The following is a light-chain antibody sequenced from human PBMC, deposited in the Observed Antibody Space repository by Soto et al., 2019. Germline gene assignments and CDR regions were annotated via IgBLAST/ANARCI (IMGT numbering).Light chain of an antibody. CDR2: DAS. J-gene: IGKJ1*01. V-gene: IGKV1-5*01. CDR3: QQYNSYSTWT. Sequence: DIQMTQSPSTLSASVGDRVTITCRASQSINIWLAWYQQKPGKAPKLLIYDASILKSGVPSRFSGSVSGTEFTLTISSLQPDDFATYYCQQYNSYSTWTFGQGTEVGIK. CDR1: QSINIW.